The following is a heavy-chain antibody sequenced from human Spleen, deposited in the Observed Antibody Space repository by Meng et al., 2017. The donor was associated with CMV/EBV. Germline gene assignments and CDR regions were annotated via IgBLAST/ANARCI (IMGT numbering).Heavy chain of an antibody. CDR1: GFTFSDYY. V-gene: IGHV3-11*01. J-gene: IGHJ4*02. D-gene: IGHD6-19*01. Sequence: LSCAASGFTFSDYYMSWIRQAPGKGLEWVSYISSGGSTSTYADSVKGRFTISRDNAKNSLYLQMSSLRAEDTAVYYCARSSSDWQFWGQGTLVTVSS. CDR2: ISSGGSTS. CDR3: ARSSSDWQF.